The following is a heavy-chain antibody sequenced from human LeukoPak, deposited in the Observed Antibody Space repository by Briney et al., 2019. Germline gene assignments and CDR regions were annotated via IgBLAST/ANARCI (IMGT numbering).Heavy chain of an antibody. V-gene: IGHV3-23*01. CDR3: AKDLSPGPD. CDR1: GFTFSSYA. Sequence: EAGGSLRLSCAASGFTFSSYAMNWVRQAPGKGLEWVSAISGSADRTYYADSVKGRFTISRDNSKNTLYLQMNRMRGEDTAVYYCAKDLSPGPDWGQGTLVTVSS. CDR2: ISGSADRT. J-gene: IGHJ4*02. D-gene: IGHD2/OR15-2a*01.